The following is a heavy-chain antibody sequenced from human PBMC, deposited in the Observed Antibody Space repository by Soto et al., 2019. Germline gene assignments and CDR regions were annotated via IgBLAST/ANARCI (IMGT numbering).Heavy chain of an antibody. CDR2: INAGNGNT. Sequence: ASVKVSCKASGYTFTSYAMHWVRQAPGQRLEWMGWINAGNGNTKYSQKFQGRVTITRDTSASTAYMELSSLRPEDTAVYYCARGSDYYDSSGPFGYWGQGTLVTVSS. CDR3: ARGSDYYDSSGPFGY. CDR1: GYTFTSYA. J-gene: IGHJ4*02. V-gene: IGHV1-3*01. D-gene: IGHD3-22*01.